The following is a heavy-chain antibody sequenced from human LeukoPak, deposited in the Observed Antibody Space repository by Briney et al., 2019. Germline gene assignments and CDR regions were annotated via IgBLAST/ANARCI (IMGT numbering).Heavy chain of an antibody. CDR3: AREGDSDYGDYCFDY. J-gene: IGHJ4*02. CDR1: GYIFTGYY. Sequence: ASVKVSCKASGYIFTGYYMHWVRQAPGQGLEWMGWINPNSGVTNYPQNFQGRVTMTRDTSISTAYMEPSRLRSDDTAVYYCAREGDSDYGDYCFDYWGQGTLVTVSS. D-gene: IGHD4-17*01. CDR2: INPNSGVT. V-gene: IGHV1-2*02.